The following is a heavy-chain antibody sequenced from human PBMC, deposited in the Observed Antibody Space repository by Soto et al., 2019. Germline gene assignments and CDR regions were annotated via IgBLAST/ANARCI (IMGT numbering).Heavy chain of an antibody. Sequence: QPVGSLRLSCAASGFTFSSYGMHWVRQAPGKGLEWVAFIWHDGGNKFYAESVKGRFTISRDNSKNTLYLQLTSLSAEDTAMYYCARDGDVNTGFGKDYWGHGTLVTVSS. V-gene: IGHV3-33*01. CDR1: GFTFSSYG. CDR3: ARDGDVNTGFGKDY. CDR2: IWHDGGNK. D-gene: IGHD3-16*01. J-gene: IGHJ4*01.